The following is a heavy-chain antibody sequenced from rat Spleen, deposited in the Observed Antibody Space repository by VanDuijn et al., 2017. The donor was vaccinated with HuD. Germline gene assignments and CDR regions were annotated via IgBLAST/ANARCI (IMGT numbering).Heavy chain of an antibody. CDR2: ISSGGNT. J-gene: IGHJ3*01. V-gene: IGHV2-6*01. D-gene: IGHD1-6*01. CDR1: GFSLVSYG. Sequence: QVQLKESGPVLVQPSQTLSLTCPVSGFSLVSYGVSWVRQPPGKGLEWVAGISSGGNTYHNSILKSRLSISRDTSKSQVFLKMNSLQTEDTAMYFCARWKYTTDWFAYWGQGTLVTVSS. CDR3: ARWKYTTDWFAY.